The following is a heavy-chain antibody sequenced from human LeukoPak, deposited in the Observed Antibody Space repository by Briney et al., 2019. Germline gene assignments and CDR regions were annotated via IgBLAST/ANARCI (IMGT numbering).Heavy chain of an antibody. V-gene: IGHV3-23*01. CDR2: ISGSGGST. D-gene: IGHD3-22*01. J-gene: IGHJ4*02. CDR1: GFTFSSYA. Sequence: GGSLRLSCAASGFTFSSYAMSLVRQAPGKGLEWVSAISGSGGSTYYADSVKGRFTISRDNSKNTLYLQMNSLRAEDTAVYYCAKDPGGYYDSSGYFDYWGQGTLVTVSS. CDR3: AKDPGGYYDSSGYFDY.